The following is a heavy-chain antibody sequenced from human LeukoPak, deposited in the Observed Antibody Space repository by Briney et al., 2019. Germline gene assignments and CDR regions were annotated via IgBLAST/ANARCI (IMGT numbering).Heavy chain of an antibody. CDR2: ISAYNGNT. D-gene: IGHD6-13*01. V-gene: IGHV1-18*01. J-gene: IGHJ4*02. CDR1: GYTFTSYG. CDR3: ARDRSSSWYGPFDY. Sequence: ASVKVSCKASGYTFTSYGISWVRQAPGQGLEWMGWISAYNGNTNYAQKLQGRVTMTTDTSTGTAYMELRSLRSDDTAVYYCARDRSSSWYGPFDYWGQGTLVTVSS.